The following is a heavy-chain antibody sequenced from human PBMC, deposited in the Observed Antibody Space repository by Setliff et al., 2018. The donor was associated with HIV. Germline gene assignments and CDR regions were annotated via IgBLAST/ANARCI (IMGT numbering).Heavy chain of an antibody. V-gene: IGHV3-49*04. Sequence: PGGSLRLSCSASGFNVGDYFMSWVRQAPGKGLEWVGFIRSKVYGGTTEYAASVKGRFTISRDDSKSIVYLQMNSLKTEDTAVYYCTRDRREGTKYYYDSSGYSNYYYYYMDVWGKGTTVTVSS. D-gene: IGHD3-22*01. CDR1: GFNVGDYF. CDR3: TRDRREGTKYYYDSSGYSNYYYYYMDV. J-gene: IGHJ6*03. CDR2: IRSKVYGGTT.